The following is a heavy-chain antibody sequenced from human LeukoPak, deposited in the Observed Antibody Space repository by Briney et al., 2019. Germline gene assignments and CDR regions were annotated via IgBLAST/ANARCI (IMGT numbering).Heavy chain of an antibody. V-gene: IGHV4-34*01. D-gene: IGHD6-6*01. CDR3: ARGSPIARPGWFDP. CDR2: INHSGST. CDR1: GGSLSSAY. J-gene: IGHJ5*02. Sequence: SETLSLTCTASGGSLSSAYWSWIRQPPGKGLEWIGEINHSGSTNYNPSLKSRVTISVDTSKNQFSLKLSSVTAADTAVYYCARGSPIARPGWFDPWGQGTLVTVSS.